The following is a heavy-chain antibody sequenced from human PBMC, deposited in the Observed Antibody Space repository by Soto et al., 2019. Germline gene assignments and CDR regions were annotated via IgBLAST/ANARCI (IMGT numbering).Heavy chain of an antibody. CDR1: GGSISSSSYY. CDR3: ARLRIPLHTVTTATFDY. V-gene: IGHV4-39*01. CDR2: IYYSGST. J-gene: IGHJ4*02. Sequence: SETLSLTCTVSGGSISSSSYYWGWIRQPPGKGLEWIGSIYYSGSTYYNPSLKSRVTISVDTSKNQFSLKLSSVTAADTAVYYCARLRIPLHTVTTATFDYWGQGTLVTVSS. D-gene: IGHD4-17*01.